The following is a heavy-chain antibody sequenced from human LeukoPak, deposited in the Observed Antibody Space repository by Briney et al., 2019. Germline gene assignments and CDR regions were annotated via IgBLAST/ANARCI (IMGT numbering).Heavy chain of an antibody. CDR1: GFTFSDYY. CDR3: AKDRGVQDAVLALDY. CDR2: ISGSGGST. Sequence: PGGSLRLSCAASGFTFSDYYMSWIRQAPGKGLEWVSAISGSGGSTYYADSVKGRFTISRDNSKNTLYLQMNSLRAEDTAVYYCAKDRGVQDAVLALDYWGQGTLVTVSS. D-gene: IGHD3-10*01. V-gene: IGHV3-23*01. J-gene: IGHJ4*02.